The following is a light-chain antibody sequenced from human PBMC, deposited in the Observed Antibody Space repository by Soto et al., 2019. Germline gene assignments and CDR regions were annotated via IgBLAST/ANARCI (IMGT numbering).Light chain of an antibody. CDR3: QQVNSNPQT. V-gene: IGKV1-9*01. CDR1: QGISSD. J-gene: IGKJ4*01. CDR2: AAS. Sequence: IQLTQSPSSLSASIGDRVTISCRASQGISSDLAWYQQNPGKAPKLLIYAASTLQSGVPSRFSGSGSGTDFTLTISSLQPEDFATYYCQQVNSNPQTFGGETKVEIK.